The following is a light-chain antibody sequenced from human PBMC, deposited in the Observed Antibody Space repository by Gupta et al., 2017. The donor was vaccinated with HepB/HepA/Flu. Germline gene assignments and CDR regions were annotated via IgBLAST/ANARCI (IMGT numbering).Light chain of an antibody. J-gene: IGKJ4*01. Sequence: AIQMTQSPSSLSASVGDRVTITCRASQGIRNDLGWYQQKPGKAPKLLIYAASSLQRGVPSRFSGSGYGKDLTLTISSRQQEDFATYYCRQDDNYPWLTFGGGTKVEIK. V-gene: IGKV1-6*01. CDR1: QGIRND. CDR3: RQDDNYPWLT. CDR2: AAS.